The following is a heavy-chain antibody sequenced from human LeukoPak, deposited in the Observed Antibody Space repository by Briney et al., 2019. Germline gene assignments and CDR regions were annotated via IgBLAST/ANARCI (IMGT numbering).Heavy chain of an antibody. CDR3: AKDGDYGYNYFDYFYMDV. J-gene: IGHJ6*03. CDR2: ISFDGTHI. V-gene: IGHV3-30*04. D-gene: IGHD5-18*01. Sequence: GGSLRLSCAASGFTFNSYSMHWIRQAPGKGLEWVAFISFDGTHISYAASVKGRFTVSRDNSKNTLYLQMNSLRAEDTAIYYCAKDGDYGYNYFDYFYMDVWGKGTTVTVSS. CDR1: GFTFNSYS.